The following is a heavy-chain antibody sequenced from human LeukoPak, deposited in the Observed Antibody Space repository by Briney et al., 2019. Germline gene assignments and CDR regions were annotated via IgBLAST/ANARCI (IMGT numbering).Heavy chain of an antibody. CDR3: AMGGSGTLHY. CDR1: GFTFSSYE. D-gene: IGHD1-14*01. V-gene: IGHV3-48*03. J-gene: IGHJ4*02. CDR2: ISSIGSTI. Sequence: GGSLRLSCAASGFTFSSYEMNWVRQAPGKGLEWVSSISSIGSTIYYADSVKGRFTISRDNSKNTLYLQMNSLRAEDTAVYYCAMGGSGTLHYWGQGTLVTVSS.